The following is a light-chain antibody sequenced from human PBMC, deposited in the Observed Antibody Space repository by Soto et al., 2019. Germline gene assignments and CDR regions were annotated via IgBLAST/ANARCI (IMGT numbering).Light chain of an antibody. Sequence: DIQMTQSPSTLSASVGDRVTITCRASQSISSWLAWYQQKPGKAPKLLIYDASSLESGVPSRFSGTGSGTEFTLTISSLQPDDFATYYCQQYSSYYSFGQGTKLEIE. CDR1: QSISSW. J-gene: IGKJ2*03. V-gene: IGKV1-5*01. CDR2: DAS. CDR3: QQYSSYYS.